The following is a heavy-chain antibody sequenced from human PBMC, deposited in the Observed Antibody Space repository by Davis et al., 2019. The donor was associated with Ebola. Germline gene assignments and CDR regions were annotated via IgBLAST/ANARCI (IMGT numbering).Heavy chain of an antibody. D-gene: IGHD3/OR15-3a*01. CDR1: GYSFTSYW. Sequence: GESLKISCTGSGYSFTSYWIGWVRQMPGQGLEWMGISYPGDSDTRHNPSFQDQVSISDDKSINTAYLQWSSLKASDTAIYYCAVFMTLMTPIEYWGQGTAVTVSS. J-gene: IGHJ4*02. CDR2: SYPGDSDT. CDR3: AVFMTLMTPIEY. V-gene: IGHV5-51*01.